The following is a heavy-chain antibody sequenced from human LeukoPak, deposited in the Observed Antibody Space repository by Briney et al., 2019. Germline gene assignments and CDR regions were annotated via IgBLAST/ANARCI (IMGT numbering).Heavy chain of an antibody. CDR3: ARYEITMIVVASDY. D-gene: IGHD3-22*01. CDR2: ITNSGNSK. J-gene: IGHJ4*02. Sequence: GGSLRLSCAASEFTFSSYSMNWVRQAPGKGLEWVSYITNSGNSKSYADSVKGRFTISRDNTKNSLYLQMNGLRAEDTAVYYCARYEITMIVVASDYWGQGTLVTVSS. V-gene: IGHV3-48*01. CDR1: EFTFSSYS.